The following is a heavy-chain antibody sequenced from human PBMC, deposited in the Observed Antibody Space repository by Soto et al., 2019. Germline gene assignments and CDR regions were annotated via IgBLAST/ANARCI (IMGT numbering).Heavy chain of an antibody. J-gene: IGHJ4*02. CDR3: ARPDGATYNFRY. CDR1: GFTFNAYS. Sequence: DVQLLESGGSLVQPGGSLRLSCAASGFTFNAYSLSWVRQAPGKGLQWVSAISTTGGSTYYADAVKGRFTISRDNSQNTPSLQMNSLRGEDTAVYYCARPDGATYNFRYWGQGTLVTVSS. V-gene: IGHV3-23*01. D-gene: IGHD1-1*01. CDR2: ISTTGGST.